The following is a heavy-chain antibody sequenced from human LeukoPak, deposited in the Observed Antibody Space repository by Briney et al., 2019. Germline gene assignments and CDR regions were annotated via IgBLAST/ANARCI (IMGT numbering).Heavy chain of an antibody. CDR1: GYTFTGYY. CDR3: ARGFTVDPGY. V-gene: IGHV1-2*02. D-gene: IGHD4-23*01. CDR2: ISPNSGST. J-gene: IGHJ4*02. Sequence: ASVKVSCKASGYTFTGYYIHWVRQAPGQGLKWMGWISPNSGSTNYAQKFQGRVTITRDTSISTAYMELSSLRSDDTAVYYCARGFTVDPGYWGQGTLVTVSS.